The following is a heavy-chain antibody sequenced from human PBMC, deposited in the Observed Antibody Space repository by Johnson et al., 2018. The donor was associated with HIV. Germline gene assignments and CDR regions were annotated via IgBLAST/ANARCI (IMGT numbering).Heavy chain of an antibody. D-gene: IGHD6-6*01. J-gene: IGHJ3*02. Sequence: VQLVESGGGVVRPGGSLRLSCLGTGFIFENYGMSWVRQTPGMGLEWVSAINWNAGRTGYTDSVKGRFTICRDNAKNSLYVEMNRLRAEDTAFYYYTRDGSQLADAFDIWGQGTMVTVSS. CDR2: INWNAGRT. CDR1: GFIFENYG. CDR3: TRDGSQLADAFDI. V-gene: IGHV3-20*04.